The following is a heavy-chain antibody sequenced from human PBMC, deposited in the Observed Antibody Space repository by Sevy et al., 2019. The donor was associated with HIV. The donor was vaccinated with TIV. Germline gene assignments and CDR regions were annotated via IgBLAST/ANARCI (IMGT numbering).Heavy chain of an antibody. Sequence: GGSLRLSCVASGFTFSSYEMNWVRQAPGKGLEWVSYISNSGTTISDSDSVKGRFTISRDNARNSLYLQMNSLRAEDTAVYYCARDLPPSATTVAHFDCWGQGTLVTVSS. CDR3: ARDLPPSATTVAHFDC. V-gene: IGHV3-48*03. D-gene: IGHD4-17*01. J-gene: IGHJ4*02. CDR2: ISNSGTTI. CDR1: GFTFSSYE.